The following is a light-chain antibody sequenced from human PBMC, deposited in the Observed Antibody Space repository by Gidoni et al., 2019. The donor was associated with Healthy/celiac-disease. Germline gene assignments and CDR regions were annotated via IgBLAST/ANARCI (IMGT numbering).Light chain of an antibody. Sequence: DIQMTQSPSSLSASVGDRVTITCRASPSISSSLNWYQPKPGNAPKLLIYAASSLQSGVPSRFSGSGSGTDFTLTISSLQPEDFATYYCQQSYSTRLTFGQGTKVEIK. CDR1: PSISSS. CDR3: QQSYSTRLT. CDR2: AAS. V-gene: IGKV1-39*01. J-gene: IGKJ1*01.